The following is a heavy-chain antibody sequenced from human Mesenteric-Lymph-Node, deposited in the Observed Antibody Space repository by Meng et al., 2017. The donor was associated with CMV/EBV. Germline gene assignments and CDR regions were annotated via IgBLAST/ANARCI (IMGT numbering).Heavy chain of an antibody. CDR3: AKGKQWLGGAMDV. CDR2: IYNDGQKI. J-gene: IGHJ6*02. CDR1: GFTFSSYS. Sequence: GESLKISCAASGFTFSSYSMNWVRQAPGKGLEWVSLIYNDGQKIYSADSVKGRFTISRDNSKNTLYLQMNSLRAEDTAVYYCAKGKQWLGGAMDVWGQGTTVTVSS. V-gene: IGHV3-23*03. D-gene: IGHD6-19*01.